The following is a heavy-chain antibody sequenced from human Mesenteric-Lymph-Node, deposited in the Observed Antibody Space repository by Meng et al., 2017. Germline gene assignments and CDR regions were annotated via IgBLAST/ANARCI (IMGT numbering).Heavy chain of an antibody. CDR3: AKGTMSTGLFDY. CDR1: GFTFSNYA. D-gene: IGHD4-17*01. J-gene: IGHJ4*02. Sequence: GESLKISCAASGFTFSNYAMHWVRQAPGKGLEWVALISFDGSDKFYADSVKGRFTISRDNSKNTLNVQMNSLRAEDTAVYYCAKGTMSTGLFDYWGQGTLVTVSS. CDR2: ISFDGSDK. V-gene: IGHV3-30*07.